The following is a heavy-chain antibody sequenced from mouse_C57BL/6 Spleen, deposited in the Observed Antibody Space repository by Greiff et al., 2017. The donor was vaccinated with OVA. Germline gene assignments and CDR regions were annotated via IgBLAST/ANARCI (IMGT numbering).Heavy chain of an antibody. D-gene: IGHD1-1*01. CDR2: IHPNRGST. Sequence: QVQLQQPGAELVKPGASVKLSCKASGYTFTSYWMHWVKQRPGQGLEWIGMIHPNRGSTNYNEKFTSKATLTVDKSSSTAYMQLSSLTSEDAAVYYCAREDYGSSTMDYWGQGTSVTVSS. CDR3: AREDYGSSTMDY. CDR1: GYTFTSYW. V-gene: IGHV1-64*01. J-gene: IGHJ4*01.